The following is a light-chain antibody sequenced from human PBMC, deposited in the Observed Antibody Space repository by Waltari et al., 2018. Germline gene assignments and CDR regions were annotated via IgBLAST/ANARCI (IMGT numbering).Light chain of an antibody. CDR3: QQDGNSLPYT. J-gene: IGKJ2*01. CDR2: AAS. CDR1: QSVGINY. V-gene: IGKV3-20*01. Sequence: EIVLTQSPGTLSLSPGERATLSCRASQSVGINYLAWYQHKPGQAPRLLIHAASSRATGIPDRFSGSGAGTYFTLTISRLEPEDFAVYFCQQDGNSLPYTFGQGTKLEIK.